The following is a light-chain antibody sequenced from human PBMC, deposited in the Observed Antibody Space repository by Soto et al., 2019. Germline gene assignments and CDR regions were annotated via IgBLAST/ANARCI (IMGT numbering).Light chain of an antibody. Sequence: QSVLTQPPSASGSPGQSVTISCTGASSDVGGYNFVSWYQQHPGKAPKLMIYDVTKRSSGVPDRFSGSKSGNTASLTVSGLQVDDEADYYCSSYAGSSIPVAFGGGTKLTVL. V-gene: IGLV2-8*01. CDR2: DVT. J-gene: IGLJ2*01. CDR3: SSYAGSSIPVA. CDR1: SSDVGGYNF.